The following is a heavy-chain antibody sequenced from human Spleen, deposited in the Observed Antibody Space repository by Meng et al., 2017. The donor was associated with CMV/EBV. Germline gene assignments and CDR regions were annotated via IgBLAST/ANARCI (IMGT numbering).Heavy chain of an antibody. D-gene: IGHD1-7*01. Sequence: FTFRSFLMYWVRQAPGKGLEWVAFIYYDGSNKYYADSVNGRFTISRDNSKNTLYLQMNNLRVEDTAVYYCAKNRHPNFNWNSYYFDYWGQGTLVTVSS. CDR3: AKNRHPNFNWNSYYFDY. CDR2: IYYDGSNK. J-gene: IGHJ4*02. V-gene: IGHV3-33*06. CDR1: FTFRSFL.